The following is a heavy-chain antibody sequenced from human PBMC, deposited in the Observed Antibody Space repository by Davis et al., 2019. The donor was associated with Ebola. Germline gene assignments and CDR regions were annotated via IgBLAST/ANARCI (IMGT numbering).Heavy chain of an antibody. V-gene: IGHV4-59*01. Sequence: SEPLSLTCTLSGGPISSYYWRWIRQPPGKGLEWIGYIYYSGSTNYNPSLKSRVTISVDTSKNQFSLKLSSVTAADTAVYYCARGDWNYPYYYYGMDVWGQGTTVTVSS. CDR2: IYYSGST. J-gene: IGHJ6*02. D-gene: IGHD1-7*01. CDR1: GGPISSYY. CDR3: ARGDWNYPYYYYGMDV.